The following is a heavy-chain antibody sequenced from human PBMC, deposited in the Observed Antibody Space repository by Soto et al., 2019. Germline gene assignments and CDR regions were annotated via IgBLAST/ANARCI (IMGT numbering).Heavy chain of an antibody. CDR2: IGTAGDP. J-gene: IGHJ3*01. D-gene: IGHD2-8*01. CDR3: VRVSQSEWAFDF. V-gene: IGHV3-13*05. Sequence: GALRISRSAPGFTLRSFDMHSGRQATGKGLEWVSGIGTAGDPYYPGSVKGRFTISRENAKNSLYLQMNSLRAGDTAVYYCVRVSQSEWAFDFWGQGTMVTVSS. CDR1: GFTLRSFD.